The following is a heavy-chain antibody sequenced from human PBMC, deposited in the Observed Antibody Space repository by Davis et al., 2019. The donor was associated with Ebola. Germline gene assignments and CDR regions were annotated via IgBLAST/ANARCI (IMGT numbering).Heavy chain of an antibody. CDR1: GFTFSNYG. D-gene: IGHD2/OR15-2a*01. CDR3: VKDSSNIWFDI. J-gene: IGHJ3*02. CDR2: LLYDGSKE. V-gene: IGHV3-30*18. Sequence: GESLKISCAASGFTFSNYGLHWVRQAPGKGLEWVAGLLYDGSKEFYADSVKGRFTISRDNSRGTLYLQMNSLRVEDSAIYYCVKDSSNIWFDIWGQGTLVTVSS.